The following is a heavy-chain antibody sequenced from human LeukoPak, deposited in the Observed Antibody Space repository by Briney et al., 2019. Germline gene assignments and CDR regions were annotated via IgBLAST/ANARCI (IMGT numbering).Heavy chain of an antibody. CDR2: IKTDGSEK. CDR3: ARAVWFSFDL. V-gene: IGHV3-7*04. J-gene: IGHJ4*02. Sequence: GGSLRLSCAASGFSFSSDWMTWVRQAPGKGLEWVAAIKTDGSEKYYGDSVKGRFTISRDNAKNSLYLEMNSLRAEDTAVYYCARAVWFSFDLWGKGTLVSVSS. CDR1: GFSFSSDW. D-gene: IGHD3-9*01.